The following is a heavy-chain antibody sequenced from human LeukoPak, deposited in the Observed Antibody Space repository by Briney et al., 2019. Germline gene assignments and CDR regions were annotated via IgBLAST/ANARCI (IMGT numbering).Heavy chain of an antibody. Sequence: GGSLRLSCAASGFTFSSYGMSWVRQAPGKGLEWVSAISGSGGSTYYADSVKGRFTISRDNSKNTLYLQMNSLRAEDTAVYYCVKAREYSRSSYFDYWGQGTLVTVSS. V-gene: IGHV3-23*01. J-gene: IGHJ4*02. CDR2: ISGSGGST. CDR1: GFTFSSYG. CDR3: VKAREYSRSSYFDY. D-gene: IGHD6-6*01.